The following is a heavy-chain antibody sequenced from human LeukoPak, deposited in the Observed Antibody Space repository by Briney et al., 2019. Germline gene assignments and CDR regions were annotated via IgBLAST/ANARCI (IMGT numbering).Heavy chain of an antibody. Sequence: GGPLRLSCSASGFTFRTYAMSWVRQAPGKELESLSAVRGSGSDTYYADSVKGRFTNSRDNSKNTVYLQMNSLRAEDTAGYYCGKRDDSSSWTAFDIWGQGTVVSVSS. J-gene: IGHJ3*02. CDR3: GKRDDSSSWTAFDI. CDR2: VRGSGSDT. CDR1: GFTFRTYA. D-gene: IGHD6-13*01. V-gene: IGHV3-23*01.